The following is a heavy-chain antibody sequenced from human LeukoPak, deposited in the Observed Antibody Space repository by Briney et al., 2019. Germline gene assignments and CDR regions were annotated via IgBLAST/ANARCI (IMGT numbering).Heavy chain of an antibody. CDR2: IYTSGST. CDR3: ARSRYNWNDDDYYYYMDV. Sequence: ETLSLTCTASGGSISSYYWSWIRQPAGKGLEWIGRIYTSGSTNYNPSLKSRVTMSVDTSKNQFSLKLSSVTAADTAVYYCARSRYNWNDDDYYYYMDVWGKGTTVTVS. D-gene: IGHD1-20*01. V-gene: IGHV4-4*07. CDR1: GGSISSYY. J-gene: IGHJ6*03.